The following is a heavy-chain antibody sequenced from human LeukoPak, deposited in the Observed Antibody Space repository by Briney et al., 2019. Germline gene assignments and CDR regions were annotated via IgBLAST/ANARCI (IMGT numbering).Heavy chain of an antibody. CDR3: AKGSYYDSSGSFYFDY. CDR2: ISGSGDNT. Sequence: GGSLRLSCAASGFTFSSYAMSWVRQAPGKGLEWVSGISGSGDNTYYADSVKGRSTISRDNSKNTLYVQVNSLGTEDTAAYYCAKGSYYDSSGSFYFDYWSQGTLVTVSS. V-gene: IGHV3-23*01. CDR1: GFTFSSYA. J-gene: IGHJ4*02. D-gene: IGHD3-22*01.